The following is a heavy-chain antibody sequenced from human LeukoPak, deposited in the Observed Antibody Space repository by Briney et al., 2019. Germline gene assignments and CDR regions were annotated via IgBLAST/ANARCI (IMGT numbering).Heavy chain of an antibody. V-gene: IGHV3-53*01. CDR2: IYSGGYT. CDR1: GFTVSSNY. J-gene: IGHJ4*02. Sequence: PGRSLRLSCAASGFTVSSNYMSWVRQAPGQGLDWVSVIYSGGYTSYVDSVKGRFTISRDNSKNTVYLQMNSRRAEDTALYYCATSRAVAGAIDYWGQGTLVTVSS. D-gene: IGHD6-19*01. CDR3: ATSRAVAGAIDY.